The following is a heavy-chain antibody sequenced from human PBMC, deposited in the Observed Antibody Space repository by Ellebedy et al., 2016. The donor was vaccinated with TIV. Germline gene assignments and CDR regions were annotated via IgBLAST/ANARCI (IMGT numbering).Heavy chain of an antibody. V-gene: IGHV3-43*01. CDR1: GFTFDDYT. CDR2: ISWDGGST. D-gene: IGHD7-27*01. Sequence: GESLKISCAASGFTFDDYTMHWVRQAPGKVLEWVSLISWDGGSTYYADSVKGRFTISRDNSKHSLYLQMNSLRTEDTALYYCAKGPMGTYYFDYWGQGTLVTVSS. CDR3: AKGPMGTYYFDY. J-gene: IGHJ4*02.